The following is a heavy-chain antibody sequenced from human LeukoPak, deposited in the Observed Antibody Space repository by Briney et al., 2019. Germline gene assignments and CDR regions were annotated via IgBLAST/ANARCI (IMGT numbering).Heavy chain of an antibody. J-gene: IGHJ4*02. CDR1: GFTFSSYS. CDR2: ISSSSSYI. Sequence: PGGSLRLSCAASGFTFSSYSMNWVRQAPGKGLEWVSSISSSSSYIYYADSVKGRFTISRDNAKNSLYLQMNSLRAEDTAVYYCARQLGGSSGYHFDYWGQGTLVTVSS. V-gene: IGHV3-21*01. CDR3: ARQLGGSSGYHFDY. D-gene: IGHD3-22*01.